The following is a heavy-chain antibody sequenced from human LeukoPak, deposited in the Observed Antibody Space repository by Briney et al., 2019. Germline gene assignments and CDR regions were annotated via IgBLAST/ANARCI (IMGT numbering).Heavy chain of an antibody. Sequence: GGSLRLSCAASGFTFSNAWMSWVRQAPGKGLEWVGRIKSKTDGGTTDYAAPVKGRFTISRDDSKNTLYLQMNSLKTEDTAVYYCTTEYCGGDCPPGGDAFDIWGQGTMVTVSS. CDR1: GFTFSNAW. CDR2: IKSKTDGGTT. V-gene: IGHV3-15*07. J-gene: IGHJ3*02. CDR3: TTEYCGGDCPPGGDAFDI. D-gene: IGHD2-21*02.